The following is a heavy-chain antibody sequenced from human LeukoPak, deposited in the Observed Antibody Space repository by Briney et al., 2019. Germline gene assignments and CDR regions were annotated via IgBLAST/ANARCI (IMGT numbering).Heavy chain of an antibody. J-gene: IGHJ6*03. Sequence: ASVKVSCKASGGTFSSYAISWVRQAPGQGLEWMGWISAYNGNTNYAQKLQGRVTMTTDTSTSTAYMELRSLRSDDTAVYYCKGTIIDYYMDVWGKGTTVTVSS. D-gene: IGHD3-9*01. CDR3: KGTIIDYYMDV. CDR2: ISAYNGNT. CDR1: GGTFSSYA. V-gene: IGHV1-18*01.